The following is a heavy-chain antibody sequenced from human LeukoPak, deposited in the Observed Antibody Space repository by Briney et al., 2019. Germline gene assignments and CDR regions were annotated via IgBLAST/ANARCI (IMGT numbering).Heavy chain of an antibody. CDR1: GYTFTSYY. CDR2: INPSGGST. Sequence: ASVKVSCKASGYTFTSYYMHWVRQAPGQGLEWMGIINPSGGSTSYAQKFQGRVTMTRDTSTSTVYMELSSLRSEDTAVYYCARGPQYYYDSSGYPLVEYFQHWGQGTLVTVSS. CDR3: ARGPQYYYDSSGYPLVEYFQH. J-gene: IGHJ1*01. V-gene: IGHV1-46*01. D-gene: IGHD3-22*01.